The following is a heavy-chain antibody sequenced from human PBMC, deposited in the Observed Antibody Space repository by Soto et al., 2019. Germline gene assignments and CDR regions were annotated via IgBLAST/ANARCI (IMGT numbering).Heavy chain of an antibody. CDR1: GYTFTGYY. CDR2: MNPNSGNT. J-gene: IGHJ3*02. CDR3: ARGLYAFDI. D-gene: IGHD2-2*01. V-gene: IGHV1-8*02. Sequence: GASVKVSCKASGYTFTGYYMHWVRQAPGQGLEWMGWMNPNSGNTGYAQKFQGRVTMTRNTSISTAYMELSSLRSEDTAVYYCARGLYAFDIWGHGTMVTGSS.